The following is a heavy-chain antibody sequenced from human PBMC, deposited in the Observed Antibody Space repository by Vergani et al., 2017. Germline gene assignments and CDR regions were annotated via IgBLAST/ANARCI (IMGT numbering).Heavy chain of an antibody. V-gene: IGHV4-38-2*02. CDR2: NYHSGST. D-gene: IGHD3-16*01. Sequence: QVQLQESGPGLVKPSETLSLTCTVSGYSISSGYYWGWIRQPPGKGLEWIGSNYHSGSTYYNPSLKSRVTISVDTSKNQFSLKLSSVTAADTAVYYCAGDSGGYVWGSYEAWFDPWGQGTLVTVSS. CDR3: AGDSGGYVWGSYEAWFDP. CDR1: GYSISSGYY. J-gene: IGHJ5*02.